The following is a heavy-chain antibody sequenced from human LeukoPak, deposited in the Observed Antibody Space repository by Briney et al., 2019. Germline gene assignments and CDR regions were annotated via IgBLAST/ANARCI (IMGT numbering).Heavy chain of an antibody. J-gene: IGHJ2*01. CDR2: IRSKANSYAT. V-gene: IGHV3-73*01. CDR1: GFTFSSYA. D-gene: IGHD3-10*01. Sequence: QAGGSLRLSCAASGFTFSSYAMTWVRQASGKGLEWVGRIRSKANSYATAYAASVKGSFTVSRDDSKNTAYLQMNSLETEDTAVYYCSSSLWFGELLKAFDLWGRGTLVTVSS. CDR3: SSSLWFGELLKAFDL.